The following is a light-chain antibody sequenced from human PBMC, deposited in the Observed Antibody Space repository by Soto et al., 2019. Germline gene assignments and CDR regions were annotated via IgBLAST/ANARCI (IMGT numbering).Light chain of an antibody. CDR2: EAS. Sequence: DFQMTQSPSTVSASVGDRASIXXRASQSSSSWLAWYQQKPGQPPKIXIYEASSLERSVPSRFSGSGSVTEFTLTISSLQPDDFATYYCQQYHSDPLTFGPGTKVDIK. CDR1: QSSSSW. V-gene: IGKV1-5*01. J-gene: IGKJ3*01. CDR3: QQYHSDPLT.